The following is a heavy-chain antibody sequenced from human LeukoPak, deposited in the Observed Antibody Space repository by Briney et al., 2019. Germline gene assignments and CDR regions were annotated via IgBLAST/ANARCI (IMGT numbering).Heavy chain of an antibody. Sequence: PSETLSLTCTVSGGSISSGSYYWSWIRQPAGKGLEWIGRIYTSGSTNYNPSLNSRVTISVVTSKTQFSLKLSSVTAADTAVYYCASSTMVVTPLSDHIDYWGQGTLVTVSS. CDR1: GGSISSGSYY. CDR2: IYTSGST. D-gene: IGHD4-23*01. J-gene: IGHJ4*02. V-gene: IGHV4-61*02. CDR3: ASSTMVVTPLSDHIDY.